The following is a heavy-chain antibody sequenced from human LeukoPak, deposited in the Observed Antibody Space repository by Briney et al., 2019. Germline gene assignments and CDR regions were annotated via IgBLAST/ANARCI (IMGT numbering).Heavy chain of an antibody. CDR1: GGSISSGSYY. V-gene: IGHV4-61*02. J-gene: IGHJ4*02. CDR2: IHTSGST. D-gene: IGHD6-13*01. CDR3: ARGTYGSSWQLEHFDY. Sequence: SQTLSLTCTVSGGSISSGSYYWSWIRQPAGKGLEWIGRIHTSGSTNYDPSLKSRVTISVDTSKNQFSLKLSSVTAADTAVYYCARGTYGSSWQLEHFDYWGQGTLVTVSS.